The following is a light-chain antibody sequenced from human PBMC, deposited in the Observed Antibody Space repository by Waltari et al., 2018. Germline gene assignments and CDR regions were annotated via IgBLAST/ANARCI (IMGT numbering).Light chain of an antibody. V-gene: IGKV1-39*01. J-gene: IGKJ1*01. Sequence: DIQMTQSPSSLSASVGDSVTITCRASQSISSYLNWYQQKPGKAPKLLIYGASSLQSGVPSRFSGSGSGTDFTLTISSLQPEDFATYYCQQSSSTPPWTFGQGTKVEI. CDR2: GAS. CDR3: QQSSSTPPWT. CDR1: QSISSY.